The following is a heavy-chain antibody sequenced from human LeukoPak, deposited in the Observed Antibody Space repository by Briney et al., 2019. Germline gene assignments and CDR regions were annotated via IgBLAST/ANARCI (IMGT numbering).Heavy chain of an antibody. Sequence: PGGSLRLSCAASGFTFSSYWMSWVRQAPGKGLEWVANIKQDGSEKYYVDSVKGRFTISRDNAKNSLYLQMNSLRAEDTAVYYCATPTYYDILTGSPNDYWGRGTLVTVSS. CDR2: IKQDGSEK. V-gene: IGHV3-7*01. CDR3: ATPTYYDILTGSPNDY. CDR1: GFTFSSYW. D-gene: IGHD3-9*01. J-gene: IGHJ4*02.